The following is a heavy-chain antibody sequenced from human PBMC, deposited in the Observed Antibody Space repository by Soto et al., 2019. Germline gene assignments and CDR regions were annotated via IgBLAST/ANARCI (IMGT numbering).Heavy chain of an antibody. Sequence: ESGGGLVKPGGSLRLSCAASGFTFSSYSMNWVRQAPGKGLEWVSSISSSSSYIYYADSVKGRFTISRDNAKNSLYLQMNSLRAEDTAVYYCARSLSSSWSFDYWGQGTLVTVSS. CDR1: GFTFSSYS. J-gene: IGHJ4*02. V-gene: IGHV3-21*01. CDR2: ISSSSSYI. D-gene: IGHD6-13*01. CDR3: ARSLSSSWSFDY.